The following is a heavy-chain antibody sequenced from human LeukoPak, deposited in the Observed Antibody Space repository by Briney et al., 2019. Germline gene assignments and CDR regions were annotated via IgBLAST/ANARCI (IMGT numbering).Heavy chain of an antibody. V-gene: IGHV3-23*01. D-gene: IGHD4-17*01. CDR1: GFTFSSYA. CDR3: AKHLVTDYGDSPAYYGMDV. J-gene: IGHJ6*02. Sequence: PGGSLRLSCAASGFTFSSYAMTWVRQAPGKGLEWVSAISGSGGSTYSADSVRGRFTISRDNSKNTLYLQMNSLRAEDTAVYYCAKHLVTDYGDSPAYYGMDVWGQGTTVTVSS. CDR2: ISGSGGST.